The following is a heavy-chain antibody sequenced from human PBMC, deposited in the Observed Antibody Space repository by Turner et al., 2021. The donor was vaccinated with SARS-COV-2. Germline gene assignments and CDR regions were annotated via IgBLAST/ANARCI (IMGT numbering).Heavy chain of an antibody. Sequence: QVQLQQWGAGLLKPSETLSLTCAVHDGSFSGYYWSWIRQPPGKGLEGIGEINHSGSTNYNPSLKRRVTISVDTSKDQFSLKLSSVTAADTAVDYCARGIKGVLMSGSYYYYGMDVWGQGTTVTVSS. CDR3: ARGIKGVLMSGSYYYYGMDV. CDR2: INHSGST. D-gene: IGHD1-26*01. CDR1: DGSFSGYY. V-gene: IGHV4-34*01. J-gene: IGHJ6*02.